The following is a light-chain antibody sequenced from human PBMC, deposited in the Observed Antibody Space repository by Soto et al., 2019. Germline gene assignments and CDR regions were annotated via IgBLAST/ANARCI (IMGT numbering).Light chain of an antibody. J-gene: IGLJ2*01. CDR1: SGHSSYA. V-gene: IGLV4-69*01. CDR2: LNSDGSH. CDR3: QTWGTGIHVV. Sequence: QLVLTQSPSXXXXXXXXXKLTCTLSSGHSSYAIAWHQQQPEKGPRYLMKLNSDGSHSKGDGIPDRFSGSSSGAERYLTISSLQSEDEADYYCQTWGTGIHVVFGGGTKLTVL.